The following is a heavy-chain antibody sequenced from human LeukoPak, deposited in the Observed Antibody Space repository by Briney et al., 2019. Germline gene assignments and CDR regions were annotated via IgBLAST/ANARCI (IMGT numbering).Heavy chain of an antibody. CDR2: ISYDGSNK. CDR3: ARVQQQWLAPGAFDI. J-gene: IGHJ3*02. V-gene: IGHV3-30-3*01. CDR1: GFTFSSYA. Sequence: GRSLRLSCAASGFTFSSYAMHWVRQAPGKGLEWVAVISYDGSNKYYADSVKGRFTISRDNAKNTLYLQMNSLRAEDTAVYYCARVQQQWLAPGAFDIWGQGTMVTVSS. D-gene: IGHD6-19*01.